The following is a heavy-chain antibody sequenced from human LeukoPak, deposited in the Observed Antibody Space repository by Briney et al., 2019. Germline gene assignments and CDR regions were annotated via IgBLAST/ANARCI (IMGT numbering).Heavy chain of an antibody. V-gene: IGHV4-34*01. CDR3: ARVLYCGGDCYSGMDV. J-gene: IGHJ6*03. CDR2: INHSGST. CDR1: GGSFSGYY. Sequence: PSETLSLTCAVYGGSFSGYYWSWIRQPPGKGLEWIGEINHSGSTNYNPSLKSRVTISVDTSKNQFSLKLSSVTAADTAVYYCARVLYCGGDCYSGMDVWGKGTTVTVSS. D-gene: IGHD2-21*01.